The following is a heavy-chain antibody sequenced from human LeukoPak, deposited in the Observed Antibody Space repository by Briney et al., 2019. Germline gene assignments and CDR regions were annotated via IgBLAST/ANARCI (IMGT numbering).Heavy chain of an antibody. J-gene: IGHJ4*02. CDR3: ARDRDATPDY. CDR1: GGSFSGYY. CDR2: IYYSGST. Sequence: SETLSLTCAVYGGSFSGYYWSWIRQPPGKGLEWIGYIYYSGSTNYNPSLKSRVTISVDTSKNQFSLKLSSVTAADTAVYYCARDRDATPDYWGQGTLVTVSS. V-gene: IGHV4-59*01.